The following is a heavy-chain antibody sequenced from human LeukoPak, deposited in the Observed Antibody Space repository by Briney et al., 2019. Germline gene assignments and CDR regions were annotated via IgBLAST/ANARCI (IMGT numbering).Heavy chain of an antibody. J-gene: IGHJ4*02. CDR1: GGSISSYY. CDR3: ARVKCSSTSCYTGNFDY. V-gene: IGHV4-59*01. D-gene: IGHD2-2*02. Sequence: SETLSLTCTVSGGSISSYYWSWIRQPPGKGLEWIGYIYYSGSTNYNPSLKSRVTISVDTSKNQFSLKLSSVTAADTAVYYCARVKCSSTSCYTGNFDYWGQGTLVTVSS. CDR2: IYYSGST.